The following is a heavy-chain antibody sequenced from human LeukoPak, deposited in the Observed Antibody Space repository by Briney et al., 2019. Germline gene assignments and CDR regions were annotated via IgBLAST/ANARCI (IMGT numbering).Heavy chain of an antibody. V-gene: IGHV1-18*01. CDR3: ATKGYCSSTSCYAHFNY. Sequence: GASVKVSCKASGYTFTSYGISRLRQAPGQGLEWMGWISGHNGHTNYAQKLQGRVTMTEDTSTDTAYMELSSLRSEDTAVYYCATKGYCSSTSCYAHFNYWGQGTLVTVSS. D-gene: IGHD2-2*01. CDR1: GYTFTSYG. J-gene: IGHJ4*02. CDR2: ISGHNGHT.